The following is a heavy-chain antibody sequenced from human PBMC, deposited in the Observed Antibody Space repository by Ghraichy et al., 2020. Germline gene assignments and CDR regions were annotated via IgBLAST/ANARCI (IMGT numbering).Heavy chain of an antibody. CDR2: ISKSGDRT. CDR1: GFTFNNYA. V-gene: IGHV3-23*01. J-gene: IGHJ4*02. Sequence: GESLNISCAASGFTFNNYAMSWVRQAPGKGLEWVSAISKSGDRTYYADSVKGRFTISRDNSKNTMYLQMDSPRAEDTAVYYCAKEPTLGGSGYWGQGTLVTVSS. D-gene: IGHD3-16*01. CDR3: AKEPTLGGSGY.